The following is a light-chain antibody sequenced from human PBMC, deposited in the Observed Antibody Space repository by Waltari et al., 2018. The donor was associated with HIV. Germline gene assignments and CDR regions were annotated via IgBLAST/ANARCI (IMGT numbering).Light chain of an antibody. CDR1: QSVTSY. Sequence: EIVLTQSQATLSLSPGESATLSGRASQSVTSYFAWYQQKPGQAPRRLIYDASNRATGIPARFSGSGSGTDFTLTISSLEPEDFAVYYCQQRSNWPVTFGPGTKVDIK. V-gene: IGKV3-11*01. J-gene: IGKJ3*01. CDR3: QQRSNWPVT. CDR2: DAS.